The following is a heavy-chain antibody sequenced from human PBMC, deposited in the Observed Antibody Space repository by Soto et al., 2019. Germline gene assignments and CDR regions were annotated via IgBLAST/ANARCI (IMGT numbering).Heavy chain of an antibody. CDR1: GGSFRPNY. CDR3: ARLGRYYQSLDS. Sequence: SETLSFTYSGSGGSFRPNYWRWLRQSPGKGLEWVGYIYYGGTTSYNPSLKSRVTISLETSKSQFSLRLTSVTAADTAVYYCARLGRYYQSLDSWGPGTLVTVSS. V-gene: IGHV4-59*08. J-gene: IGHJ5*01. D-gene: IGHD3-10*01. CDR2: IYYGGTT.